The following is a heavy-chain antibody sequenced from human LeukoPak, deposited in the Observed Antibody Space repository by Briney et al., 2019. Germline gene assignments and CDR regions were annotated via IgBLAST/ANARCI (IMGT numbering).Heavy chain of an antibody. CDR2: VYSGGTS. V-gene: IGHV4-59*02. J-gene: IGHJ6*03. CDR1: GASVNDYF. CDR3: ARKKVLMSSEVASPSSMDV. D-gene: IGHD3-16*01. Sequence: SETLSLSCSVSGASVNDYFWGWIRQPPGRRLEWIGHVYSGGTSEYSPSLKGRVTISLDASNNQVSLSLTSSTAADTAVYYCARKKVLMSSEVASPSSMDVWGRGTTVTVAS.